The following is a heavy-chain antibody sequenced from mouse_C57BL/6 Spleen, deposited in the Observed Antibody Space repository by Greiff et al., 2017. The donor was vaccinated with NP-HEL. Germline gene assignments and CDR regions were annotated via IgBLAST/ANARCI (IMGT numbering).Heavy chain of an antibody. CDR3: GREGDVGFAY. V-gene: IGHV1-59*01. CDR2: IDPSDSYT. CDR1: GYTFTSYW. Sequence: QVQLQQPGAELVRPGTSVKLSCKASGYTFTSYWMHWVKQRPGQGLEWIGVIDPSDSYTNYNQKFKGKATLTVDTSSSTAYMQLSSLTSEDSAVYYCGREGDVGFAYWGQGTLVTVSA. D-gene: IGHD3-3*01. J-gene: IGHJ3*01.